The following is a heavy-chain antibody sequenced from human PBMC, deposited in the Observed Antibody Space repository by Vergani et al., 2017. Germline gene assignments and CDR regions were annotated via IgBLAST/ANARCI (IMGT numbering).Heavy chain of an antibody. CDR1: GFTFGNYA. CDR3: AKGGGLGSYYTPGSFDT. J-gene: IGHJ3*02. V-gene: IGHV3-9*03. Sequence: EVQLVESGGGLVQPGRSLRLSCVGSGFTFGNYAMHWVRQAPGKGLEWVSGISWNSAVADSADSVKGRFTISRDNAKNSLYLEMNSLRPEDMALYYCAKGGGLGSYYTPGSFDTWGQGTMGTVSS. D-gene: IGHD3-10*01. CDR2: ISWNSAVA.